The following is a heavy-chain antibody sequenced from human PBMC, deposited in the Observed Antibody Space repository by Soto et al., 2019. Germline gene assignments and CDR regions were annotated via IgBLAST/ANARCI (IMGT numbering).Heavy chain of an antibody. D-gene: IGHD2-15*01. CDR3: GKVLVGATGHTDSDS. CDR2: IDYNGVT. Sequence: AETLSLTCTVSGGSIYRSGYYWGWIRQPPGRGLEWIGNIDYNGVTYSNPSLKSRVTISRDTSKNQFSLKLTSVTAADTALYYCGKVLVGATGHTDSDSWGPGTLVTVS. J-gene: IGHJ4*02. CDR1: GGSIYRSGYY. V-gene: IGHV4-39*01.